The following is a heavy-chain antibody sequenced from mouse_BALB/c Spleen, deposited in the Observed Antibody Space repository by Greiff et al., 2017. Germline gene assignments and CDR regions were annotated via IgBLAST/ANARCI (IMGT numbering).Heavy chain of an antibody. V-gene: IGHV3-6*02. Sequence: ESGPGLVKPSQSLSLTCSVTGYSITSGYYWNWIRQFQGNKLEWMGYISYDGSNNYNPSLKNRISITRDTSKNQFFLKLNSVTTEDTATYYCAREGFYDYGQGFAYWGQGTLVTVSA. CDR3: AREGFYDYGQGFAY. J-gene: IGHJ3*01. D-gene: IGHD2-4*01. CDR1: GYSITSGYY. CDR2: ISYDGSN.